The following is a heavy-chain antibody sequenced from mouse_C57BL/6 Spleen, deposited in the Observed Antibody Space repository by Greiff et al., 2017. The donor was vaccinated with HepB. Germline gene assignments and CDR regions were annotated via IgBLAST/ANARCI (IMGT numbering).Heavy chain of an antibody. J-gene: IGHJ2*01. V-gene: IGHV5-17*01. CDR3: ARDYYDYTGYFDY. CDR2: ISSGSSTI. Sequence: EVNLVESGGGLVKPGGSLKLSCAASGFTFSDYGMHWVRQAPEKGLEWVAYISSGSSTIYYADTVKGRFTISRDNAKNTLFLQMTSLRSEDTAMYYCARDYYDYTGYFDYWGQGTTLTVSS. D-gene: IGHD2-4*01. CDR1: GFTFSDYG.